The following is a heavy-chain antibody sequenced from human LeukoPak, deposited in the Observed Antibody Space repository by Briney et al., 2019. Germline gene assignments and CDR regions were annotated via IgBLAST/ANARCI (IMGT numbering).Heavy chain of an antibody. CDR1: GGSISPYY. D-gene: IGHD3-22*01. CDR3: ARHSGYSAFDI. Sequence: SETLSLTCIVSGGSISPYYWTWIRQPPGKGLEWIGYVYHSDNTNYNPSLKSRVTISVDTSKNQLSLKLNSVTAADTAVYYCARHSGYSAFDIWGQGTMVTVSS. V-gene: IGHV4-59*01. J-gene: IGHJ3*02. CDR2: VYHSDNT.